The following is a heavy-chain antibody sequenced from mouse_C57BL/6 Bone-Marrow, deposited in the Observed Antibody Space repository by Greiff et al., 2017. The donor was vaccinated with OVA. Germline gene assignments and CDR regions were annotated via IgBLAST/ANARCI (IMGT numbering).Heavy chain of an antibody. V-gene: IGHV1-81*01. Sequence: QVQLQQSGAELARPGASVKLSCKASGYTFTSYCISWVKQRTGQGLEWIGEIYPRSGNTYYNEKFKGKATLTADKSSSTAYMELRSLTSEDSAVYFCARGDQYYGSSVYYFDYWGQGTTLTVSS. J-gene: IGHJ2*01. CDR1: GYTFTSYC. D-gene: IGHD1-1*01. CDR2: IYPRSGNT. CDR3: ARGDQYYGSSVYYFDY.